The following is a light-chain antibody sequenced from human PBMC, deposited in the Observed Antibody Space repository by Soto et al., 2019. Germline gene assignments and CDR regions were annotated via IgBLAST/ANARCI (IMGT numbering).Light chain of an antibody. CDR1: SSDIGSYNL. J-gene: IGLJ2*01. CDR3: CSYAGTVI. V-gene: IGLV2-23*01. Sequence: QSALTQPASVSGSPGQAITISCTETSSDIGSYNLVSWYQQHPGQAPKLMIYEASKRPSGVSNRFSGSKSGNTASLAISGLQAEDEAVYYCCSYAGTVIFGGGTKLTVL. CDR2: EAS.